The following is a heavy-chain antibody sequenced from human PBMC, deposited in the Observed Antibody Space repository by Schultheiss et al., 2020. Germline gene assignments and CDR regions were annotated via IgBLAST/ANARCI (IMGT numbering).Heavy chain of an antibody. D-gene: IGHD1-26*01. CDR1: GFTFSDYY. V-gene: IGHV3-21*04. CDR3: AKAVGVTAFDY. CDR2: ISSSSSYI. J-gene: IGHJ4*02. Sequence: GGSLRLSCAASGFTFSDYYMSWVRQAPGKGLEWVSSISSSSSYIYYADSVKGRFTISRDNAKNSLYLQMDSLRAEDTAVYYCAKAVGVTAFDYWGQGTLVTV.